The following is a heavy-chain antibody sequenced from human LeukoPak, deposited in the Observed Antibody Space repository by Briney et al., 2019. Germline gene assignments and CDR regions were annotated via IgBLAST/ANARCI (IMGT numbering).Heavy chain of an antibody. CDR1: GFTSDDYA. V-gene: IGHV3-9*02. Sequence: GGSLRLSCAASGFTSDDYAMHWVRQAPGKGLEWVSGISWNSGSIGYADSVKGRFTISRDNAKNSLYLQMNSLRAGDTAVYYCARGHGSGSSYYFDYWGQGTLVTVSS. CDR3: ARGHGSGSSYYFDY. J-gene: IGHJ4*02. CDR2: ISWNSGSI. D-gene: IGHD3-10*01.